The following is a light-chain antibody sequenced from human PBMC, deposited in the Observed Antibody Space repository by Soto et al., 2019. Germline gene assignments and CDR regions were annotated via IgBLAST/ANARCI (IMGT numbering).Light chain of an antibody. J-gene: IGKJ1*01. V-gene: IGKV1-9*01. CDR3: QQYSRLWS. Sequence: IQLTQSPSSLSASVGDRVTITCRASQGISSYLAWYQQKPGKAPKLLIYAASTLQSGVPSRFSGSGSGTDFTLTISSLQPEDFGIYYCQQYSRLWSFGQGTKVDIK. CDR2: AAS. CDR1: QGISSY.